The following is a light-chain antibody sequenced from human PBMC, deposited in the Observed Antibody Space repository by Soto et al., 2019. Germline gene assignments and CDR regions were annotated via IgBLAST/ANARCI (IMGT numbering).Light chain of an antibody. CDR2: SNN. CDR3: EACDDSLNGLV. V-gene: IGLV1-44*01. J-gene: IGLJ2*01. CDR1: SSNIGSNT. Sequence: QSVLTQPPSASGTPGQRVTISCSGSSSNIGSNTVHWYQQLPGTAPKLLIYSNNQRPSGVPDRFSGSKSGTSASLAISGLQSEDEADYYCEACDDSLNGLVFGGGTKLTVL.